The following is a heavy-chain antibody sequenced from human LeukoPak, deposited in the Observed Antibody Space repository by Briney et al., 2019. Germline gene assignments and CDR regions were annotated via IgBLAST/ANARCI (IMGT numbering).Heavy chain of an antibody. CDR3: ARTQAVAATGRYFDL. Sequence: PSETLSLTCAVYGGSFSGYYWSWIRQPPGKELEWIGEINHSGSTNYNPSLKSRVTISVDTSKNQFSLKLSSVTAADTAVYYCARTQAVAATGRYFDLWGRGTLVTVSS. CDR1: GGSFSGYY. V-gene: IGHV4-34*01. J-gene: IGHJ2*01. D-gene: IGHD6-19*01. CDR2: INHSGST.